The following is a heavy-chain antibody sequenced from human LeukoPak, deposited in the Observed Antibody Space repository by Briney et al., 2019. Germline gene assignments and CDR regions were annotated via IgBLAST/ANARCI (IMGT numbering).Heavy chain of an antibody. CDR3: ARRMVRGTIDY. Sequence: PSETLSLTCTVSGGSISSSSYYWGWIRQPPGKGLEWIGSIYYSGSTYYSPSLKSRVTISVDTSKNQFSLKLSSVTAADWAVYYCARRMVRGTIDYWGQGTLVTVSS. D-gene: IGHD3-10*01. CDR1: GGSISSSSYY. CDR2: IYYSGST. V-gene: IGHV4-39*01. J-gene: IGHJ4*02.